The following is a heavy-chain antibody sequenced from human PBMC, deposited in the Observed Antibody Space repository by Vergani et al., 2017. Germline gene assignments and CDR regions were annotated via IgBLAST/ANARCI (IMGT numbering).Heavy chain of an antibody. CDR1: GDSVSNNSAA. V-gene: IGHV6-1*01. CDR3: AREWEQQLSN. J-gene: IGHJ4*02. Sequence: QVQLQQSGPGLVKPSQTLLLTCAISGDSVSNNSAAWNWIRQYPSRGLEWLGRTYYRSKWYNDYAVSVKSRITINPDTSKYQFSLQLNSVTPEDTGVYYCAREWEQQLSNWGQGTLVTVSS. CDR2: TYYRSKWYN. D-gene: IGHD6-13*01.